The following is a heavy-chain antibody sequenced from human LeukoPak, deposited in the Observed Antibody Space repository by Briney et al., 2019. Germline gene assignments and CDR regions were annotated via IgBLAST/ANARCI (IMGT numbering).Heavy chain of an antibody. CDR2: MSPNSGNT. CDR3: AGGGIVVVTAPPDY. Sequence: ASVKVSCKASGYTFTSYDINWVRQATGQGLEWMGWMSPNSGNTDYAQKFQGRVTMTRNTSISTAYMELSSLRSEDTAVYYCAGGGIVVVTAPPDYWGQGTRVTVSS. J-gene: IGHJ4*02. CDR1: GYTFTSYD. V-gene: IGHV1-8*01. D-gene: IGHD2-21*02.